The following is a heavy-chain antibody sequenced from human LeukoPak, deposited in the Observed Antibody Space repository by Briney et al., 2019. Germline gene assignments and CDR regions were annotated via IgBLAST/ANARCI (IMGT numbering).Heavy chain of an antibody. CDR1: GFTFSSYG. J-gene: IGHJ6*02. Sequence: GGSLRLSCAASGFTFSSYGMHWVRQAPGKGLEWVAVISYDGSNKYYADSVKGRFTISRDNSKNTLYLQMNSPRAEDTAVYYCAKDRRYCSSTSCYWRIAHYYGMDVWGQGTTVTVSS. V-gene: IGHV3-30*18. CDR3: AKDRRYCSSTSCYWRIAHYYGMDV. CDR2: ISYDGSNK. D-gene: IGHD2-2*01.